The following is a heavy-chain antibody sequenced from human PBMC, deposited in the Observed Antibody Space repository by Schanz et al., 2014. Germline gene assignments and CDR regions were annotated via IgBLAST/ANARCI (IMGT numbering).Heavy chain of an antibody. CDR2: VSRSTPDI. J-gene: IGHJ4*02. CDR3: VSVYDSSGYVSFND. V-gene: IGHV3-48*01. Sequence: EVHLLESGGGLVEPGGSLRLSCATSGFSLDIFAVSWVRQAPGKGLEWVSYVSRSTPDIYYADSVKGRFTMSRDNAKNSVFLQMNSLRAEDTAVYYCVSVYDSSGYVSFNDWGQGTLVTVSS. CDR1: GFSLDIFA. D-gene: IGHD3-22*01.